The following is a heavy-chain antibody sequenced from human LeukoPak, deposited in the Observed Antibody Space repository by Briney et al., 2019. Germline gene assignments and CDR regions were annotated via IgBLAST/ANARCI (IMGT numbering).Heavy chain of an antibody. CDR2: IRCYNGNT. J-gene: IGHJ6*04. CDR1: GYTFTNFD. V-gene: IGHV1-18*04. Sequence: GASVKVSCKASGYTFTNFDINWVRQAPGQGLEWVGWIRCYNGNTNYGQNFQGRVTLTTDTSTSTVYMELRSLRSDDTAVYYCAREEVGMDVWGKGTTVTVSS. CDR3: AREEVGMDV.